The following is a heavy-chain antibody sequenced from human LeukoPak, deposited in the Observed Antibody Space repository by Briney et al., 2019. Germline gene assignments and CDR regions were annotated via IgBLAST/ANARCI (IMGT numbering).Heavy chain of an antibody. V-gene: IGHV3-30*18. CDR2: ISLVGRNK. Sequence: GRSLRLSCAASGFTFSSYGMHWVRQGPGKGLEWVGVISLVGRNKYRADSVKGRLTIPRDNSKNTLYLQINSLRAEDTAVYYCAKSGQPGIATANYFDPWGQGHLVTVS. J-gene: IGHJ5*02. CDR3: AKSGQPGIATANYFDP. D-gene: IGHD6-13*01. CDR1: GFTFSSYG.